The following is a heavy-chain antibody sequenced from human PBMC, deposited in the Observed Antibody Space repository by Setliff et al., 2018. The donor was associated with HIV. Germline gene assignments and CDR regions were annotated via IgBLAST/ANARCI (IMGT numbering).Heavy chain of an antibody. V-gene: IGHV4-34*01. CDR2: INHYGGT. CDR1: GGSFSGYF. D-gene: IGHD3-16*01. Sequence: SETLSLTCAVYGGSFSGYFWNWIRQPPGKGLEWIGAINHYGGTNYNPSLKSRVTMSVDTSKNQFSLRLSSVTAADTAVYYCARQGAQQELTPFYSYGMDVWGQGTTVTVSS. J-gene: IGHJ6*02. CDR3: ARQGAQQELTPFYSYGMDV.